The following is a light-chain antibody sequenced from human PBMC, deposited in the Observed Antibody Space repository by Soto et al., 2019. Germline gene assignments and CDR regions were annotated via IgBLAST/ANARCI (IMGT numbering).Light chain of an antibody. CDR2: GSN. Sequence: QSVLTQPPSVSGAPGPRVTISCTGTSSNIGAGYDVHWYQQLPGAAPKVLIYGSNNRPSGVPDRFSASKSGTSASLAITGLQAEDEADYYCKSFDSSLSVRFGGGTQLTVL. V-gene: IGLV1-40*01. J-gene: IGLJ2*01. CDR1: SSNIGAGYD. CDR3: KSFDSSLSVR.